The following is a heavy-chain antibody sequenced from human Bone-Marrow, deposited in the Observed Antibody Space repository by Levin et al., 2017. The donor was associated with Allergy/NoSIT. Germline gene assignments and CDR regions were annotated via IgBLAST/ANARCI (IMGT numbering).Heavy chain of an antibody. D-gene: IGHD3-22*01. CDR1: GGTFSTFV. CDR3: ARSYYYDSGAYRYDLYYYAMDV. CDR2: IIPMFDTA. Sequence: SVKVSCKASGGTFSTFVISWVRQAPGQGLEWMGGIIPMFDTANYAQKFQGRVTITADESTRTAYMDLRSLRSEDTAVYYCARSYYYDSGAYRYDLYYYAMDVWGQGTTVTVSS. V-gene: IGHV1-69*13. J-gene: IGHJ6*02.